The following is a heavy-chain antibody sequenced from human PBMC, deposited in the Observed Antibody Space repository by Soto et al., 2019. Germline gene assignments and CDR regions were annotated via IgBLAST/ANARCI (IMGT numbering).Heavy chain of an antibody. CDR3: AVGGLVVVVAATPTTAGY. V-gene: IGHV1-3*01. J-gene: IGHJ4*02. Sequence: QVQLVQSGAEVKKPGASVKVSCKASGYTFTSYAMHWVRQAPGQRLEWMGGINAGNGNTKYSQKFQGRVTITRDTSASTAYMELSSLRSEDTAVYYCAVGGLVVVVAATPTTAGYWGQGTLVTVSS. D-gene: IGHD2-15*01. CDR1: GYTFTSYA. CDR2: INAGNGNT.